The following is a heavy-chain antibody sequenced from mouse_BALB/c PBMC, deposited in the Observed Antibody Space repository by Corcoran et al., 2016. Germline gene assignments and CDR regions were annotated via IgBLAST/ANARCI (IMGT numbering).Heavy chain of an antibody. CDR1: GFDFSRYW. V-gene: IGHV4-1*02. CDR3: ARHVLFATGRDY. J-gene: IGHJ4*01. CDR2: IHPDSSTI. Sequence: EVKLLESGGGLVQPGGSLTLSCAASGFDFSRYWMSWVRQAPGKGLKWIGEIHPDSSTINYTPSLKDKFVISRDNAKNTLYLQMSKVRSEDTALNYWARHVLFATGRDYWGQGTSVTVSS. D-gene: IGHD1-1*01.